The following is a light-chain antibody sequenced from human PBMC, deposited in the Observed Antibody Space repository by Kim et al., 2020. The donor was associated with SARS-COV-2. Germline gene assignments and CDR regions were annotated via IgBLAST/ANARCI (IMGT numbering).Light chain of an antibody. CDR3: QAWDSSTTP. Sequence: VSPGQTASITCSGDKLGDKYSCWYQQKPGQSPVLVIYQDSKRPSGIPERFSGSNSGNTATLTISGTQAMDEADYYCQAWDSSTTPFGGGTKLTVL. CDR1: KLGDKY. V-gene: IGLV3-1*01. J-gene: IGLJ2*01. CDR2: QDS.